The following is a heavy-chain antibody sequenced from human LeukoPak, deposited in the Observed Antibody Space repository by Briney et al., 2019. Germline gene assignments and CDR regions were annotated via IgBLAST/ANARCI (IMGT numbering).Heavy chain of an antibody. CDR3: ARHNTVTTIAWFDP. D-gene: IGHD4-17*01. CDR1: GGSISSYY. J-gene: IGHJ5*02. Sequence: SETLSLTCTVSGGSISSYYWSWIRQPPGKGLEWIGYIYYSGSTNYNPSLKSRVTISVDTSKNQFSLTLSSVTAADTAVYYCARHNTVTTIAWFDPWGQGTPVTVSS. CDR2: IYYSGST. V-gene: IGHV4-59*08.